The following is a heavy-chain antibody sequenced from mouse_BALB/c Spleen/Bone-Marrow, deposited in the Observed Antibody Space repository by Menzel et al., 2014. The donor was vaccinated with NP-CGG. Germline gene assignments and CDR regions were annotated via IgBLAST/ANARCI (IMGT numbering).Heavy chain of an antibody. CDR1: GFSLSTSGMG. D-gene: IGHD4-1*01. V-gene: IGHV8-12*01. CDR3: ARRGGLGRWFAY. Sequence: QVTLKESGPGVLQPSQTLSLTCSLSGFSLSTSGMGVSWIRQPSGKGLEWLAHLFWDDDKRYNPSLKSRLTVSKDTSNNQVFLTITSVDTADTATYYCARRGGLGRWFAYWGQGTLVTVSA. J-gene: IGHJ3*01. CDR2: LFWDDDK.